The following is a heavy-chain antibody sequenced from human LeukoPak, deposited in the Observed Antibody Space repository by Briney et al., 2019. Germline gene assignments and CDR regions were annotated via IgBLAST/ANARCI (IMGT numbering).Heavy chain of an antibody. J-gene: IGHJ4*02. CDR3: ARELRRGDYFDY. CDR2: TWYDGSNK. CDR1: GFTFSSYG. D-gene: IGHD3-10*01. V-gene: IGHV3-33*01. Sequence: GGSLRLSCAASGFTFSSYGMHWVRQAPGKGLEWVAVTWYDGSNKYYADSVKGRFTISRDNSKNTLYLQMNSLRAEDTAVYYCARELRRGDYFDYWGQGTLVTVSS.